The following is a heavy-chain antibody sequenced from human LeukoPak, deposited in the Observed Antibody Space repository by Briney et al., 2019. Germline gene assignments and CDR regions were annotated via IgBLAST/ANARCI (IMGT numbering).Heavy chain of an antibody. CDR2: INHSGST. CDR1: GGSFSGYY. D-gene: IGHD6-6*01. CDR3: ARALGSAARHYYYYYGMDV. J-gene: IGHJ6*02. V-gene: IGHV4-34*01. Sequence: SETLSLTCAGYGGSFSGYYWSWIRQPPGKGLEWIGEINHSGSTNYNPSLKSRVTISVDTSKNQFSLKLSSVTAADTAVYYCARALGSAARHYYYYYGMDVWGQGTTVTVSS.